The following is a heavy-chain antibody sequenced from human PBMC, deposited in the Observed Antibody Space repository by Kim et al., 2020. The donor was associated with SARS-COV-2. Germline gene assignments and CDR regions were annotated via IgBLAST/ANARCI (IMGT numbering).Heavy chain of an antibody. CDR3: ARGAYGDVSFDY. V-gene: IGHV1-18*01. Sequence: YAPKVQGRATMTTDTSTNTAYMELWSLRSDDTAMYYCARGAYGDVSFDYWGQGTLVTVSS. D-gene: IGHD4-17*01. J-gene: IGHJ4*02.